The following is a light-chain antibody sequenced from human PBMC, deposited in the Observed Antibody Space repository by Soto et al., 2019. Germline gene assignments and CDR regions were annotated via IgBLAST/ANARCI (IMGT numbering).Light chain of an antibody. CDR1: NSDVGGYDY. J-gene: IGLJ1*01. CDR3: QSYDSSLSGYV. CDR2: DVT. V-gene: IGLV2-11*01. Sequence: QSALTQPRSVSGSPGQAVTFSCTGTNSDVGGYDYVSWYQQLPGEAPKLIIYDVTKRPSGVPNRFSGSKSGTSASLAITGLQAEDEADYYCQSYDSSLSGYVFGTGTKVTVL.